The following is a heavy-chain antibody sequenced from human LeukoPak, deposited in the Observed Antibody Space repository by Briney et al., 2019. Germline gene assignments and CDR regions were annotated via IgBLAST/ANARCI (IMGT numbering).Heavy chain of an antibody. V-gene: IGHV3-33*01. CDR1: GFTFSSYG. CDR2: IWYDESNK. CDR3: ARERAAVSFDY. D-gene: IGHD6-13*01. J-gene: IGHJ4*02. Sequence: GGSLRLSCAASGFTFSSYGMHWVRQAPGKGLEWVAVIWYDESNKYYADSVKGRFTISRDNSKNTLYLQMNSLRAEDTAVYYCARERAAVSFDYWGQGTLVTVSS.